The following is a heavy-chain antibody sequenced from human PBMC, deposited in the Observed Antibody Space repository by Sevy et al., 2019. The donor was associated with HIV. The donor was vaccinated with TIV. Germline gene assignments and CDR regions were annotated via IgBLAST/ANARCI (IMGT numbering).Heavy chain of an antibody. Sequence: SETLSLTCAVYGGSFSGYYWSWIRQPPGKGLEWIGEINHSGSTNYNPSLKSRVTISVDTSKNQFSLKLSSVTAADTAVYYCARCQWLRYYYYMDVWGKGTTVTVSS. CDR2: INHSGST. CDR3: ARCQWLRYYYYMDV. D-gene: IGHD5-12*01. V-gene: IGHV4-34*01. CDR1: GGSFSGYY. J-gene: IGHJ6*03.